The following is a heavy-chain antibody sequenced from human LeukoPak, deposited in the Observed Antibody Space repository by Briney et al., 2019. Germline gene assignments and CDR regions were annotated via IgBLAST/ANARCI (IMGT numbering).Heavy chain of an antibody. J-gene: IGHJ4*02. CDR3: ARDSAGNDY. CDR2: IKQDGSEQ. Sequence: GGSLRLSCVASGFSLSTYWMSWVRQAPGKGLEWVANIKQDGSEQYYVDSLKGRFTISRDNAKNSLYLQLNNVEADDTAMYYCARDSAGNDYWGQGTLVTVSS. CDR1: GFSLSTYW. V-gene: IGHV3-7*01. D-gene: IGHD6-13*01.